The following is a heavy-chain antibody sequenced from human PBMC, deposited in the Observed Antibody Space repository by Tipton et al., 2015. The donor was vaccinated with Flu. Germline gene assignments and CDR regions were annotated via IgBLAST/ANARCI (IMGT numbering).Heavy chain of an antibody. CDR1: GYSISNGYY. CDR2: IYHSGSS. J-gene: IGHJ4*02. CDR3: ARRGTGHSSEWYVGFDY. V-gene: IGHV4-38-2*01. Sequence: TLSLTCAVSGYSISNGYYWGWIRQPPGKGLEWIATIYHSGSSYYNPSLKSRVTISVDTSRNQFSLKMSSVTAADTAAYYCARRGTGHSSEWYVGFDYWGQGNQVTVSS. D-gene: IGHD6-19*01.